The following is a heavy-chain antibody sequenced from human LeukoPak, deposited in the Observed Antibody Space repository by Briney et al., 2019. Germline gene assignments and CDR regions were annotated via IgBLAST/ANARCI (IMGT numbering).Heavy chain of an antibody. J-gene: IGHJ4*02. CDR3: AREILYDSTGYYL. D-gene: IGHD3-22*01. CDR1: GGSISSSSYY. V-gene: IGHV4-39*07. Sequence: PSETLSLTCTVSGGSISSSSYYWGWIRQPPGKGLEWIGSIYYSGSTYYNPSLKSRVTISIDTSKNQFSLRLRSVTAADTAVYYCAREILYDSTGYYLWGQGTVVTVSS. CDR2: IYYSGST.